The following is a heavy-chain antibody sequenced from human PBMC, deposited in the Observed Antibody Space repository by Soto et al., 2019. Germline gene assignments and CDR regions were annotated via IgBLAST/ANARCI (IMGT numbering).Heavy chain of an antibody. CDR3: TRKKCTGDCYLSDY. CDR1: GYTFNTYG. V-gene: IGHV1-18*01. CDR2: INTDSGNP. Sequence: ASVKVSCKASGYTFNTYGVNWVRQAPGQGLEWMGWINTDSGNPSYAQKFQGRVSMTRDTSSGTAYMEMRSLTSDDTAVYYCTRKKCTGDCYLSDYWGQGTLVTVSS. J-gene: IGHJ4*02. D-gene: IGHD2-21*02.